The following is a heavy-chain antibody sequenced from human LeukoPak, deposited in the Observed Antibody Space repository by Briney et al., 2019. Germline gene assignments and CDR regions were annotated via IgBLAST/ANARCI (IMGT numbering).Heavy chain of an antibody. CDR3: AREVKGLLTVVTNYYYYGMDV. D-gene: IGHD4-23*01. V-gene: IGHV3-21*01. J-gene: IGHJ6*02. Sequence: PGGSLRLSCAASGFTFSSYSMNWVRQAPGKGLEWVSSISSSSSYIYYADSVKGRFTISRDNAKNSLYLQMNSLRAEDTAVYYCAREVKGLLTVVTNYYYYGMDVWGQGTTVTVSS. CDR1: GFTFSSYS. CDR2: ISSSSSYI.